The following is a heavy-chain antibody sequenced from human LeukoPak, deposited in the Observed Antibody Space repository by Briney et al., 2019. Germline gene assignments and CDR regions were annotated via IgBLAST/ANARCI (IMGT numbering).Heavy chain of an antibody. Sequence: AGGSLRLSCAASGFTFSDYYMTWIRQAPGKGLEWVSYISSSGSTIYYADSVKGRFTISRDNAKNSLYLQMNSLRAEDTAVYYCAKDRYSSWYLTLDYWGQGTLVTVSS. D-gene: IGHD6-13*01. J-gene: IGHJ4*02. CDR2: ISSSGSTI. V-gene: IGHV3-11*01. CDR1: GFTFSDYY. CDR3: AKDRYSSWYLTLDY.